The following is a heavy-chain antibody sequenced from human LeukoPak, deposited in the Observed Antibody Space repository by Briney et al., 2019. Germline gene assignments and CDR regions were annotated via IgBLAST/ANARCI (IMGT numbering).Heavy chain of an antibody. CDR2: ISPGGDIK. D-gene: IGHD5-12*01. CDR1: EFSFSSYW. CDR3: AQDGAWLRFDH. J-gene: IGHJ4*02. V-gene: IGHV3-23*01. Sequence: GGSLRLSCEGSEFSFSSYWMSWVRQAPGKGLEWVSGISPGGDIKYYADSVKGRFVISRDNSKNTVYLQMNSLRVDDTARYYCAQDGAWLRFDHWGQGTLVTVSS.